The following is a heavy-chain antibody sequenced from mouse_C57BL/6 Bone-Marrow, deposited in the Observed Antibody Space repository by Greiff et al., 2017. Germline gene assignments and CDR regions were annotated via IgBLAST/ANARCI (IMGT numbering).Heavy chain of an antibody. CDR1: GYTFTSYW. J-gene: IGHJ1*03. CDR2: IDPSDGYT. V-gene: IGHV1-50*01. D-gene: IGHD1-1*01. CDR3: ARWGLYYGSPDGGYFDV. Sequence: QVQLQQPGAELVKPGASVKLSCKASGYTFTSYWMQWVKQRPGQGLEWIGEIDPSDGYTNYNQKFKGKATLTVDTSSSAAYMQLSGLTSEDSAVYDCARWGLYYGSPDGGYFDVWGTGTTVTVSS.